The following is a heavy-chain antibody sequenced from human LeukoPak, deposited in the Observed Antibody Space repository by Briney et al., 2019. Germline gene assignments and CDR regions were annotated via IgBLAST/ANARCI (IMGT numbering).Heavy chain of an antibody. CDR1: GFTFSSYA. CDR3: AKVSWANYFDY. J-gene: IGHJ4*02. V-gene: IGHV3-23*01. CDR2: ISGSGGNT. D-gene: IGHD6-13*01. Sequence: GGSLRLSCAASGFTFSSYAMSWVRQAPGKGLEWVSGISGSGGNTHYADSVRGRFTISRDNSKNTLYLQMSSLRAEDTAIYYCAKVSWANYFDYWGRGTLVTVSS.